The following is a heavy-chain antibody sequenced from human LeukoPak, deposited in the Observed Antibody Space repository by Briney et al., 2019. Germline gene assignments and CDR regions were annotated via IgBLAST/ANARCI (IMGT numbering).Heavy chain of an antibody. CDR3: ARRVHSSSWSSYFDY. V-gene: IGHV4-59*13. D-gene: IGHD6-13*01. J-gene: IGHJ4*02. Sequence: PSETLSLTCTVSGGSTNSYYGSWFRQPPGGGLEWIGSIHYSGSTSYNPSLRSRVTISVDKSKNQFFLKLSSVTATDTAVYYCARRVHSSSWSSYFDYWGQETLVTVSS. CDR1: GGSTNSYY. CDR2: IHYSGST.